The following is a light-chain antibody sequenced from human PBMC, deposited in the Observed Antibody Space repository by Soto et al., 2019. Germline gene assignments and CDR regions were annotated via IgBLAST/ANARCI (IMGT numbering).Light chain of an antibody. CDR3: CSYTTSTTLYV. J-gene: IGLJ1*01. CDR2: EVS. Sequence: QSVLTQPASVSGSPGQSITIPCTGTSSDVGGYNYVSWFQQHPGEAPKLLICEVSNRPSGVSNRFSGSKSGNTASLTISGLQAEDEADYYCCSYTTSTTLYVFGSGTKVTVL. V-gene: IGLV2-14*01. CDR1: SSDVGGYNY.